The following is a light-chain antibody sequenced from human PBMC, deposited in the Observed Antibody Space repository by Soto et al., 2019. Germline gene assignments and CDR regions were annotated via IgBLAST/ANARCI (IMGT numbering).Light chain of an antibody. CDR3: QQYNNWPIT. V-gene: IGKV3-15*01. Sequence: EIVMTQSPGTLSVSPWERATLSCMASQSVRSNLAWYQQKPGQAPRLLIYGASTRATGIPAGLSGSGSGTEFTLTISSLQSEDYAVYYCQQYNNWPITFGQGTRLEIK. J-gene: IGKJ5*01. CDR2: GAS. CDR1: QSVRSN.